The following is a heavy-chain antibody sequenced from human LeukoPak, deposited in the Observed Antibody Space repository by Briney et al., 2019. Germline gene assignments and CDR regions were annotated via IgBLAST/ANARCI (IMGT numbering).Heavy chain of an antibody. V-gene: IGHV3-23*01. J-gene: IGHJ6*02. CDR2: ISGSGGST. D-gene: IGHD6-13*01. CDR3: AVKYSSWHPRDYYYYGMDV. Sequence: GGSLRLSCAASGFTFSSYAMRWVRQAPGKGLEWVSAISGSGGSTYYADSVKGRFTISRDNSKNTLYLQMNSLRAEDTAVYYCAVKYSSWHPRDYYYYGMDVWGQGTTVTVSS. CDR1: GFTFSSYA.